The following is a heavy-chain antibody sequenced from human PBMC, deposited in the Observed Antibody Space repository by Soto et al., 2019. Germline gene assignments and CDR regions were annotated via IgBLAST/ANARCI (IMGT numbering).Heavy chain of an antibody. D-gene: IGHD2-8*01. Sequence: QLQLQESGSGLVKPSQTLSLTCAVSGGSISSGGYSWSWIRQPPGKGLEWIGYIYHSGSTYYNPSLKSRVTISVDRSKNQFSLKLSSVTAADTAVYYCARYNRYCTNGVCSSTFDYWGQGTLVTVSS. CDR1: GGSISSGGYS. J-gene: IGHJ4*02. V-gene: IGHV4-30-2*01. CDR3: ARYNRYCTNGVCSSTFDY. CDR2: IYHSGST.